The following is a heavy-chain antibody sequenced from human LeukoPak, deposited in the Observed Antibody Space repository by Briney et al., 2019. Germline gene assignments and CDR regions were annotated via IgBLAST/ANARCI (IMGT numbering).Heavy chain of an antibody. J-gene: IGHJ4*02. D-gene: IGHD7-27*01. CDR3: ARHRASGLTALDY. Sequence: PSETLSLTCTVSGGSISSSSYYWGWIRQPPGKGLEWIGSIYYSGSTYYNPSLKSRVTISVDTSKNQFSLKLSSVTAADTAVYYCARHRASGLTALDYWGQGTLVTVSS. CDR1: GGSISSSSYY. V-gene: IGHV4-39*01. CDR2: IYYSGST.